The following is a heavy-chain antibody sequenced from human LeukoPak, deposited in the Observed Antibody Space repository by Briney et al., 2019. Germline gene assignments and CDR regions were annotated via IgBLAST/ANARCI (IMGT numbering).Heavy chain of an antibody. CDR3: ARDISQLIFGVVIRFDAFGI. D-gene: IGHD3-3*01. V-gene: IGHV3-21*01. Sequence: GGSLRLSCAASGFTFSSYSMNWVRQAPGKGLEWVSSISSSSSYIYYADSVKGRFTISRDNAKNSLYLQMNSLRAEDTAVYYCARDISQLIFGVVIRFDAFGIWGQGTMVTVSS. J-gene: IGHJ3*02. CDR2: ISSSSSYI. CDR1: GFTFSSYS.